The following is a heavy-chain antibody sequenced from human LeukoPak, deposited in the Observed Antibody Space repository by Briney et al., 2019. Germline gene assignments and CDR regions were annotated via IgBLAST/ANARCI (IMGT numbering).Heavy chain of an antibody. Sequence: GGSLRLSCAASGFTFSSYAMNWVRQAPGKGLEWVAFIRYDGSNKYYADSVKGRFTISRDNSKNTLYLQMNSLRAEDTAVYYCAKDGGELRIGYYYYYMDVWGKGTTVTVSS. J-gene: IGHJ6*03. CDR3: AKDGGELRIGYYYYYMDV. CDR2: IRYDGSNK. CDR1: GFTFSSYA. V-gene: IGHV3-30*02. D-gene: IGHD1-26*01.